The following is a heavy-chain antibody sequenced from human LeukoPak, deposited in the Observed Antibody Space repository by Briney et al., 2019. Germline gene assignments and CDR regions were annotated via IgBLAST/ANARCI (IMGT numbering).Heavy chain of an antibody. CDR3: ARDIKWGGGCPRDY. J-gene: IGHJ4*02. Sequence: PGGSLRLSCAASGFTFDDYGMSWVRQAPGKGLEWVSGINWNGGSTGYADSVKGRFNISRDKAKNSLHLQMNSLRAEDTALYYCARDIKWGGGCPRDYWGQGTLVTVSS. CDR2: INWNGGST. CDR1: GFTFDDYG. V-gene: IGHV3-20*04. D-gene: IGHD3-10*01.